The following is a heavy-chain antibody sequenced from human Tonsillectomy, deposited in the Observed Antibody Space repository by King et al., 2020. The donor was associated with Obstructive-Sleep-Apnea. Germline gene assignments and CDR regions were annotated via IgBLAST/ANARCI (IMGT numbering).Heavy chain of an antibody. J-gene: IGHJ4*02. Sequence: GQLVQSGGGLVQPGGSLRLSCAASGFTFSNYWMHWVRQAPGKGLVWVSRINSDGSKTNYADSVKGRFTISRDNAKNTLNLQMNSLRAEDTAVYYCARDPNTDFRGGYGFDYWGQGTLVTVSS. V-gene: IGHV3-74*01. CDR1: GFTFSNYW. CDR3: ARDPNTDFRGGYGFDY. CDR2: INSDGSKT. D-gene: IGHD3-3*01.